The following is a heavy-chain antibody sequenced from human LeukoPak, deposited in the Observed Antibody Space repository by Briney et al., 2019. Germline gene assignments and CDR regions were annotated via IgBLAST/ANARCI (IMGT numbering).Heavy chain of an antibody. Sequence: ASVKVSCKASGGTFSSYAISWVRQAPGQGLEWMGGIIPIFGTANYAQKFQGRVTITADESTSTAYMELSSLRSEDTAVYYCATPDLSGYYGQSAFDIWGQGTMVTVSS. D-gene: IGHD3-22*01. CDR1: GGTFSSYA. V-gene: IGHV1-69*13. CDR3: ATPDLSGYYGQSAFDI. J-gene: IGHJ3*02. CDR2: IIPIFGTA.